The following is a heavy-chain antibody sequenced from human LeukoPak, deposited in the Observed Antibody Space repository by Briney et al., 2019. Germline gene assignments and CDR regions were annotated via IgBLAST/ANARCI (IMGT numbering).Heavy chain of an antibody. CDR3: ARSVYSYSFDY. V-gene: IGHV3-33*01. CDR2: IWYDGSNK. CDR1: GFTFSTYG. D-gene: IGHD2-8*01. Sequence: PGRSLRLSCAASGFTFSTYGMHWVRQAPGKGLEWVAVIWYDGSNKYYADSVKGRFTISRDNSMITLYLQMNSLRAGDTALYYCARSVYSYSFDYWGQGTLVTVSS. J-gene: IGHJ4*02.